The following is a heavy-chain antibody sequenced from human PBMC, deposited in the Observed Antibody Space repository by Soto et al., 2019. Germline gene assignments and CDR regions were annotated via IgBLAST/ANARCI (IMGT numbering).Heavy chain of an antibody. Sequence: QVQLQQWGAGLLKPSETLSLTCAAYGGSFSGYYWSWIRQPPGKGLEWIGEINHSGSTNYNPSLKSRVTISVDTSKNQFSLKLSSVTAADTAVYYCARGYDYSNWGDAFDIWGQGTMVTVSS. D-gene: IGHD4-4*01. V-gene: IGHV4-34*01. J-gene: IGHJ3*02. CDR1: GGSFSGYY. CDR3: ARGYDYSNWGDAFDI. CDR2: INHSGST.